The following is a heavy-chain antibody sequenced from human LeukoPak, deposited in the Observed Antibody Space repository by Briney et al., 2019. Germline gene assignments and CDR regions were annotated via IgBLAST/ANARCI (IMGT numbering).Heavy chain of an antibody. V-gene: IGHV1-69*04. J-gene: IGHJ4*02. CDR3: ASHPSRGYSGYAYDY. D-gene: IGHD5-12*01. Sequence: SVNVSCKASGGTFSSYAISWVRQAPGQGLEWMGRIIPILGIANYAQKFQGRVTITADKSTSTAYMELSSLRSEDTAVYYCASHPSRGYSGYAYDYWGQGTLVTVSS. CDR1: GGTFSSYA. CDR2: IIPILGIA.